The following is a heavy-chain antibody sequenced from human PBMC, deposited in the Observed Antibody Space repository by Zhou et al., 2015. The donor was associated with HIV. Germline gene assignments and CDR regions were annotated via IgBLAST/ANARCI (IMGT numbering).Heavy chain of an antibody. Sequence: EVQLLESGGAWCSLGGSLSLSCAASGFSFSTYGMTWVRQAPGKGLEWVSCITGDSNTIYYTNSVKGRFSISRDNSKNTLFLHMNSLRAEDTAVYYCANGGCGSITDSWGQGTMVTVS. CDR2: ITGDSNTI. V-gene: IGHV3-23*01. CDR1: GFSFSTYG. D-gene: IGHD2-15*01. CDR3: ANGGCGSITDS. J-gene: IGHJ3*01.